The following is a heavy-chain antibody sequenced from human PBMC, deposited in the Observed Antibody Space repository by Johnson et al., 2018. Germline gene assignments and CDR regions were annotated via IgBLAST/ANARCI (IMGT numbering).Heavy chain of an antibody. CDR2: ISYDGSNK. CDR3: ARDPYFDTGYYYYYMDV. D-gene: IGHD3-9*01. Sequence: QVQLVQSGGGVVQPGRSLRLSCAASGFTFSSYAMHWVRQAPGKGLEWVALISYDGSNKYFADYVKGRFTISRDNSKNTLYLQMNSLGAEDSAVYYCARDPYFDTGYYYYYMDVWGKGTTVTVCS. CDR1: GFTFSSYA. J-gene: IGHJ6*03. V-gene: IGHV3-30-3*01.